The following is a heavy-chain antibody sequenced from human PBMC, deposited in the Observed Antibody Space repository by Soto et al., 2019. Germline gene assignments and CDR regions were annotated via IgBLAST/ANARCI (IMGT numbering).Heavy chain of an antibody. Sequence: GGSLRLSCAASGFTFDDYGMSWVRQAPGKGLEWVSGINWNGGSTGYADSVKGRFTISRDNAKNSLYLQMNSLRAEDTALYHCARVEFFRDYIGGSYSGAFDIWGKGTMVTVSS. J-gene: IGHJ3*02. V-gene: IGHV3-20*01. CDR1: GFTFDDYG. D-gene: IGHD3-16*01. CDR2: INWNGGST. CDR3: ARVEFFRDYIGGSYSGAFDI.